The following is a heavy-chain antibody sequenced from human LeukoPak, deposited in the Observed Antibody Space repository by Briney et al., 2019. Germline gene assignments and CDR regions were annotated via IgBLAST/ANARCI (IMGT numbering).Heavy chain of an antibody. CDR1: GYTFTSYA. CDR3: ATTGGDY. V-gene: IGHV1-24*01. D-gene: IGHD1-14*01. J-gene: IGHJ4*02. CDR2: FDPEDGET. Sequence: ASVKVSCKASGYTFTSYAMHWVRQAPGKGLEWMGGFDPEDGETIYAQKFQGRVTMTEDTSTDTAYMELSSLRSEDTAVYYCATTGGDYWGQGTLVTVSS.